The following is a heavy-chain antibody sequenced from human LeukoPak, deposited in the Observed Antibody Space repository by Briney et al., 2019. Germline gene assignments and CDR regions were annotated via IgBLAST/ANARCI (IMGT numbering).Heavy chain of an antibody. V-gene: IGHV3-33*01. CDR1: GFTFSTYG. Sequence: GRSLRLSCAASGFTFSTYGMHWVRQAPGKGLEWVAAIWYDGSNKYYADSVRGRFTISRDNSKNTLYLQMNSLRAEDTAVYYCARALYGAFDIWGQGTMVTVSS. D-gene: IGHD2/OR15-2a*01. CDR3: ARALYGAFDI. CDR2: IWYDGSNK. J-gene: IGHJ3*02.